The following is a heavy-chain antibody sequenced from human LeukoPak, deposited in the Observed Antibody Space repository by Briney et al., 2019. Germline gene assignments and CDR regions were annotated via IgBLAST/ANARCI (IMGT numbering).Heavy chain of an antibody. V-gene: IGHV1-18*01. J-gene: IGHJ4*02. CDR2: ISGYNGNI. CDR3: ARDCSGGSCYDGVDY. CDR1: GYTFTRYG. Sequence: VSVNVSCKASGYTFTRYGISWVRQAPGQGLEWMGWISGYNGNIKYAQKLQGRITMTTDTSTSTAYMELRSLRSDDTAVYYCARDCSGGSCYDGVDYWGQGTLVTVSS. D-gene: IGHD2-15*01.